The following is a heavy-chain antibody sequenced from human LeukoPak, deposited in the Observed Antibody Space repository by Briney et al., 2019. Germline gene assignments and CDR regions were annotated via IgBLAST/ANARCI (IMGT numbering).Heavy chain of an antibody. Sequence: KPSETLSLTCTVSGHSSSSYYWSWIRQPPVKALEWIGKIYYSGSTNYNPSLKSLVTISVVASRNRFSLKLGSVTAADTAVYYCAREAPYYFDYWGQGTLVTVSS. J-gene: IGHJ4*02. V-gene: IGHV4-59*01. CDR1: GHSSSSYY. CDR3: AREAPYYFDY. CDR2: IYYSGST.